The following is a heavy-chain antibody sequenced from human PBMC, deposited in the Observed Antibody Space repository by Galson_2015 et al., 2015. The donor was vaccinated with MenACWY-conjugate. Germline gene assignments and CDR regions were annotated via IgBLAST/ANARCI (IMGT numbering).Heavy chain of an antibody. J-gene: IGHJ4*02. CDR3: ARISGSYYLPDY. D-gene: IGHD1-26*01. V-gene: IGHV5-10-1*01. Sequence: QSGAEVKKPGESLRISCKGSGYSFPCYWISWVRQMPGKGLEWMGRIDPSDSYTNYSPSFQGHVTISADKSISTAYLQWSSLKASDTAMYYCARISGSYYLPDYWGQGTLVTVSS. CDR1: GYSFPCYW. CDR2: IDPSDSYT.